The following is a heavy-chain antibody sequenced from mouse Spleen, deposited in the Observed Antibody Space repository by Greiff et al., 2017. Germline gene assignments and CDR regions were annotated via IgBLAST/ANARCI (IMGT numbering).Heavy chain of an antibody. J-gene: IGHJ2*01. CDR3: TRRGKLGYFDY. CDR1: GYTFTDYE. V-gene: IGHV1-15*01. CDR2: IDPETGGT. Sequence: QVQLQQSGAELVRPGASVTLSCKASGYTFTDYEMHWVKQTPVHGLEWIGAIDPETGGTAYNQKFKGKAILTADKSSSTAYMELRSLTSEDSAVYYWTRRGKLGYFDYWGQGTTLTVSS. D-gene: IGHD1-3*01.